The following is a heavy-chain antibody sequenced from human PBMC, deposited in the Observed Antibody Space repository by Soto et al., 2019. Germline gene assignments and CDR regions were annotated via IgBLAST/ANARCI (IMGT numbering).Heavy chain of an antibody. CDR2: ISAYNGNT. V-gene: IGHV1-18*01. D-gene: IGHD6-13*01. J-gene: IGHJ5*02. Sequence: GASVKVSCKASGYTFTSYGISWVRQAPGQGLEWMGWISAYNGNTNYAQKLQGRVTMTTDTSTSTAYMELRSLRSDDTAVYYCARRLRSSSWYSGFFWFAPWGQGTLVTVSS. CDR3: ARRLRSSSWYSGFFWFAP. CDR1: GYTFTSYG.